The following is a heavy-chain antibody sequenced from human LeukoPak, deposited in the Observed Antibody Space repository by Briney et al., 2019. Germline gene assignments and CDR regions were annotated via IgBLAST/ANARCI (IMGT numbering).Heavy chain of an antibody. CDR3: AKDLPVSYDFWSGYWEYFDY. J-gene: IGHJ4*02. V-gene: IGHV3-23*01. CDR1: GFTFSSYA. D-gene: IGHD3-3*01. CDR2: ISGDGTST. Sequence: PGGSLRLSCAASGFTFSSYAMSWVRQAPGEGLEWVSAISGDGTSTYYADSVKGRFTIFRDTSKNILYLQMNSLRAEDTAVYYCAKDLPVSYDFWSGYWEYFDYWGQGTLVTVSS.